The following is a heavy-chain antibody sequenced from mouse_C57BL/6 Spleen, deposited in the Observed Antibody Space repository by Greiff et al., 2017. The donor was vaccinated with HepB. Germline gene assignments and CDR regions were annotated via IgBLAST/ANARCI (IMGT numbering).Heavy chain of an antibody. J-gene: IGHJ1*03. CDR2: FYPGSGSI. D-gene: IGHD1-1*01. V-gene: IGHV1-62-2*01. CDR1: GYTFTEYT. CDR3: AKHRDYYGSSHWYVDV. Sequence: VQLQQSGAELVKPGASVKLSCKASGYTFTEYTIHWVKQRTGQGLEWIGWFYPGSGSIKYNEKFKDKATLTADKSSSTVYMELSRLKSEDSAVYFCAKHRDYYGSSHWYVDVWGTGTTVTVAA.